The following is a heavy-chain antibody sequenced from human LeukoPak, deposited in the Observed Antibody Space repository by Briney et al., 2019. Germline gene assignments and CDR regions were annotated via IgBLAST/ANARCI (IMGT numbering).Heavy chain of an antibody. D-gene: IGHD3-22*01. CDR1: GFTFSSYA. CDR3: AKGGPGTLYYYESSGYYSFDY. J-gene: IGHJ4*02. V-gene: IGHV3-23*01. CDR2: ISGSGGST. Sequence: GGSLRLSCAASGFTFSSYAMSWVRQAPGKGLEWVSAISGSGGSTYYADSVKGRFTISRDNSKNTLYLQMNSLRAEDTAVYYCAKGGPGTLYYYESSGYYSFDYWGQGTLVTVSS.